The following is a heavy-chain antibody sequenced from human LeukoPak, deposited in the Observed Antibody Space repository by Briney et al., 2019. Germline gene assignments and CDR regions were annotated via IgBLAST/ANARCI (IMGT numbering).Heavy chain of an antibody. V-gene: IGHV1-2*02. CDR2: INPNSGGT. CDR1: GYTFTGYY. D-gene: IGHD6-13*01. CDR3: AREGSSWLDSSRRYYYYMDV. Sequence: ASVKVSCKASGYTFTGYYMHWVRQAPGQGLEWMGWINPNSGGTNYAQKFQGRVTMTRDTSISTAYMELSRLRSDDTAVYYCAREGSSWLDSSRRYYYYMDVWGKGTTVTISS. J-gene: IGHJ6*03.